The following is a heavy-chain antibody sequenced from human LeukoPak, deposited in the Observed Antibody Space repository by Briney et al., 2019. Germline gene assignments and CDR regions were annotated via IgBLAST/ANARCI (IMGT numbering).Heavy chain of an antibody. J-gene: IGHJ4*02. V-gene: IGHV4-59*08. CDR2: IYYSGST. CDR3: ARHERAVAGKRALDY. Sequence: SETLSLTCTVSGGSISSYYWSWIRQPPGKGLEWIGYIYYSGSTNYNPSLKSRVTISVDTSKNQFSLKLSSVTAADTAVYYCARHERAVAGKRALDYWGQGTLVTVSS. D-gene: IGHD6-19*01. CDR1: GGSISSYY.